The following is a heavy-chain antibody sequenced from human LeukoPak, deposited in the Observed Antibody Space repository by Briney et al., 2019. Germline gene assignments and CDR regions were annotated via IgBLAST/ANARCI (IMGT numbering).Heavy chain of an antibody. CDR3: ARDSWDSSGWYGY. CDR1: GYTFTGYY. D-gene: IGHD6-19*01. V-gene: IGHV1-2*06. Sequence: ASVKVSCKASGYTFTGYYMHWVRQAPGQGLEWMGRINPNSGGTNYAQKFQGRVTMTRDTSISTAYMELSRLRSDDTAVYYCARDSWDSSGWYGYWGQGTLVTVSS. J-gene: IGHJ4*02. CDR2: INPNSGGT.